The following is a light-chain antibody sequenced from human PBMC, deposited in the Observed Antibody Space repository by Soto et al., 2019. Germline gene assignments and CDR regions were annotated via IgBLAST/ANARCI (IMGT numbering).Light chain of an antibody. CDR2: GTS. J-gene: IGKJ1*01. Sequence: DIHMTQSPSTLSASVGDRVTITCRASQSISIWLAWYQQKPGRAPNLLIYGTSSLESGVPSRFSGSGSGTEFTLTNSSLQPDDFATSYCQHYNDYSWTFGQGTEVEIK. V-gene: IGKV1-5*03. CDR3: QHYNDYSWT. CDR1: QSISIW.